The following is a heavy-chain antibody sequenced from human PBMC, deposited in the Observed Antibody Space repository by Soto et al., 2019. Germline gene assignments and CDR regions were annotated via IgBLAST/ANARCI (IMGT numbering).Heavy chain of an antibody. CDR2: IYWNDDE. J-gene: IGHJ5*02. CDR1: GFSLGDFGEG. CDR3: AHERGCCGSRGT. D-gene: IGHD3-16*01. Sequence: QITLEESGPTLVKPTQPLTLTCSFSGFSLGDFGEGVGWVRQPPGEALERLALIYWNDDERYNPSLESRLTISKDTSKNQVVLTMTNMDPLDTATYHCAHERGCCGSRGTWGLGTLVTVSS. V-gene: IGHV2-5*01.